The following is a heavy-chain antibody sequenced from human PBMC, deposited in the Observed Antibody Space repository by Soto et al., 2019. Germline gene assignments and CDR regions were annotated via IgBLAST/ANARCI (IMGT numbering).Heavy chain of an antibody. J-gene: IGHJ6*02. D-gene: IGHD6-13*01. V-gene: IGHV5-51*01. Sequence: PGESLKISCKASGYSFSHYWIAWVRQRSGKGLEWMGIIYPGDSDTRYSPSFQGQVTISADKSISTAYLQWSSLKASDTAMYYCARTAAAGKYYYGMDVWGQGTTVTVSS. CDR1: GYSFSHYW. CDR2: IYPGDSDT. CDR3: ARTAAAGKYYYGMDV.